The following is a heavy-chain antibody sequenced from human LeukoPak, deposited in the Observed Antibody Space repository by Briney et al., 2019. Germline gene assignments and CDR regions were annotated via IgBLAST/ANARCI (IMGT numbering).Heavy chain of an antibody. Sequence: ASVKGSCKTSGYTFTMFYIHWVRQAPGQGLEWMGMVNPSDGATTYAQRFQGRVTMTEDTSTDTAYMELSSLRSEDTAVYYCATLGVEWELLGWGQGTLVTVSS. D-gene: IGHD1-26*01. J-gene: IGHJ4*02. CDR3: ATLGVEWELLG. CDR2: VNPSDGAT. V-gene: IGHV1-46*01. CDR1: GYTFTMFY.